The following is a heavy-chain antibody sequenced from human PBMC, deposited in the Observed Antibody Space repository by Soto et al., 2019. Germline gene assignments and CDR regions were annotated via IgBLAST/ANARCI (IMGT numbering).Heavy chain of an antibody. J-gene: IGHJ6*03. Sequence: EVQLLESGGGFVQPGGSLRLSCAASGFTFSTFAMTWVRQAPGKGLEWVSSISASGTHTYHADSGRGRFTISRDDSINTLYLQLNGLRGGDTAVYYCAKGLRPWNHMDAWGRGTTVTVSS. D-gene: IGHD1-1*01. V-gene: IGHV3-23*01. CDR1: GFTFSTFA. CDR3: AKGLRPWNHMDA. CDR2: ISASGTHT.